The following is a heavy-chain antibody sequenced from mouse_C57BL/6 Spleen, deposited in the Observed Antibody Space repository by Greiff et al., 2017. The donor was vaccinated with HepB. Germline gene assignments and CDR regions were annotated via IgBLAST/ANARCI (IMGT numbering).Heavy chain of an antibody. V-gene: IGHV2-9-1*01. CDR1: GFSLTSYA. Sequence: QVQLKQSGPGLVAPSQSLSITCTVPGFSLTSYAISWVRQPPGKGLEWLGVIWTGGGTNYNSALTSRLSISKDNSKIQVFLKMNSLQTDDTARYYCARNYYCSSWYFDVWGAGTTVTVSS. CDR2: IWTGGGT. J-gene: IGHJ1*01. D-gene: IGHD1-1*01. CDR3: ARNYYCSSWYFDV.